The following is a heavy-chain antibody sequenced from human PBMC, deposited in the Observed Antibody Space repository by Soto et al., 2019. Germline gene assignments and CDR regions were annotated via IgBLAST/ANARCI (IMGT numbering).Heavy chain of an antibody. CDR2: IYYSGST. Sequence: SETLSLTCTVSGGSISSGGYYWSWIRQHPGKGLEWIGYIYYSGSTYYNPSLKSRVTISVDTSKNQFSLKLSSVTAADTAVYYCARDVNLGDYAFDIWGQGKMVTVSS. CDR3: ARDVNLGDYAFDI. V-gene: IGHV4-31*03. CDR1: GGSISSGGYY. J-gene: IGHJ3*02.